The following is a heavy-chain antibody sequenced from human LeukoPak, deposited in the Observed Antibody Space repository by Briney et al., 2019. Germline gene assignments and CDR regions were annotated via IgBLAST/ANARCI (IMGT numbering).Heavy chain of an antibody. J-gene: IGHJ4*02. D-gene: IGHD3-10*01. CDR2: ISGSGGST. Sequence: GGSLRLSFAASGFSFSSYAMSWVRQAPGKGLEWVSAISGSGGSTYYADSVKGRFTISRDNSKNTLYVQMNSLRVEDTAVYYCAREDSNNYGSGSYYNDDCWGQGTLVTVSS. CDR1: GFSFSSYA. CDR3: AREDSNNYGSGSYYNDDC. V-gene: IGHV3-23*01.